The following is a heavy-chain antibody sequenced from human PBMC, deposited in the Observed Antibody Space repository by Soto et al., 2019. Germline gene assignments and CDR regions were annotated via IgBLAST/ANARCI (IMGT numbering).Heavy chain of an antibody. CDR1: GFTFSSYA. V-gene: IGHV3-30*04. Sequence: GGSLRLSCAASGFTFSSYAMHWVRQAPGKGLEWVAVISYDGSNKYYADSVKDRFTISRDNSKNTLYLQMNSLRAEDTAVYYCVKSLRPELEFDYWGQGTLVTVSS. CDR2: ISYDGSNK. J-gene: IGHJ4*02. D-gene: IGHD1-1*01. CDR3: VKSLRPELEFDY.